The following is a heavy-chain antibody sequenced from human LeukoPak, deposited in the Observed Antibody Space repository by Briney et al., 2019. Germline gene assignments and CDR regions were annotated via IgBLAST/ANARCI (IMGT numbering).Heavy chain of an antibody. Sequence: GGSLRLSCAASGFTFSSYSMNWVRQAPGKGLEWVSAISGSGGSTYHADSVKGRFTISRDNSKNTLYLQMNSLRAEDTAVYYCAKDPPTGYYKVSLDYWGQGTLVTVSS. V-gene: IGHV3-23*01. J-gene: IGHJ4*02. CDR3: AKDPPTGYYKVSLDY. CDR1: GFTFSSYS. CDR2: ISGSGGST. D-gene: IGHD3-9*01.